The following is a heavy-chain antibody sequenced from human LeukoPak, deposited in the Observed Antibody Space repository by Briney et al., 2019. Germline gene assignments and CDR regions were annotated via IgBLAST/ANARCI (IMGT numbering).Heavy chain of an antibody. CDR3: ARGPPVAGTCFDY. CDR2: INPNSGGT. D-gene: IGHD6-19*01. Sequence: ASVKVSCKASGYAFTGCYMHWVRQAPGQGLEWMGWINPNSGGTNYAQKFQGRVTMTRDTSISTAYMELSRLRSDDTAVYYCARGPPVAGTCFDYWGQGTLVTVSS. CDR1: GYAFTGCY. J-gene: IGHJ4*02. V-gene: IGHV1-2*02.